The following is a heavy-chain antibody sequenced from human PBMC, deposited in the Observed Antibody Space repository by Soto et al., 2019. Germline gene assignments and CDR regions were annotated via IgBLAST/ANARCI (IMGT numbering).Heavy chain of an antibody. J-gene: IGHJ6*03. CDR2: ISGSGGST. CDR3: AKTGVRYQSYYYYMDV. D-gene: IGHD2-2*01. Sequence: GGSLRLSCAASGFTFSSYAMSWVRQAPGKGLEWVSAISGSGGSTYYADSVKGRFTIFRDNSKNTLYLQMNSLRAEDTAVYYCAKTGVRYQSYYYYMDVWGKGTTVTVSS. V-gene: IGHV3-23*01. CDR1: GFTFSSYA.